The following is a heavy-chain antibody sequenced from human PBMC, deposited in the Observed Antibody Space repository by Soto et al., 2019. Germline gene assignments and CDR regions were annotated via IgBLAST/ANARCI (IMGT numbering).Heavy chain of an antibody. Sequence: GSLRLSCIASGFTFSSYGMHWVRQAPGKGLEWVAVISYDGSNKYYADSVKGRFTISRDNSKNTLYLQMNSLRAEDTAVYNCASSSSAHSSGWTFDYWGQGTLVTVSS. D-gene: IGHD6-19*01. CDR1: GFTFSSYG. CDR2: ISYDGSNK. V-gene: IGHV3-30*03. CDR3: ASSSSAHSSGWTFDY. J-gene: IGHJ4*02.